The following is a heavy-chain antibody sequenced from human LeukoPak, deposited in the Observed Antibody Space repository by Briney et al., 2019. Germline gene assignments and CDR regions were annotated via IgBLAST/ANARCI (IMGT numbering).Heavy chain of an antibody. Sequence: ASVKVSCKASGYTFTSYDINWVRQATGQGLEWMGWMNPNSGGTNYAQKFQGRVTMTRDTSISTAYMELSRLRSDDTAVYYCARIPNCSSTSCYLNWFDPWGQGTLVTVSS. D-gene: IGHD2-2*01. CDR3: ARIPNCSSTSCYLNWFDP. V-gene: IGHV1-2*02. CDR1: GYTFTSYD. J-gene: IGHJ5*02. CDR2: MNPNSGGT.